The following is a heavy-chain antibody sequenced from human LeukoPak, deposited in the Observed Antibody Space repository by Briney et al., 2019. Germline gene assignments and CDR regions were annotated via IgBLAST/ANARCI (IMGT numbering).Heavy chain of an antibody. V-gene: IGHV3-53*01. D-gene: IGHD3-22*01. CDR1: GFTVSSNY. CDR3: ARHFYDSSGYYYVFDY. Sequence: GGSLRLSCAASGFTVSSNYMSWVRQAPGKGLEWVSVIYSGGSTYYADSVKGRFTISRDNSKNTLYLQMNSLRAEDTAAYYCARHFYDSSGYYYVFDYWGQGTLVTVSS. J-gene: IGHJ4*02. CDR2: IYSGGST.